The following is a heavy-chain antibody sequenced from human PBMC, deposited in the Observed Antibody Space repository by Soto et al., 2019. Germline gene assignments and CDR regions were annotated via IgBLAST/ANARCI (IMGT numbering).Heavy chain of an antibody. CDR3: ASYSSSSGDYFDY. D-gene: IGHD6-6*01. CDR1: GWSFSGYY. V-gene: IGHV4-34*01. CDR2: INHSGST. J-gene: IGHJ4*02. Sequence: SETLSLTCAVYGWSFSGYYWSLIRQPPGKGLEWIGEINHSGSTNYNPSLKSRVTISVDTSKNQFSLKLSSVTAADTAVYYCASYSSSSGDYFDYWGQGTLVTVSS.